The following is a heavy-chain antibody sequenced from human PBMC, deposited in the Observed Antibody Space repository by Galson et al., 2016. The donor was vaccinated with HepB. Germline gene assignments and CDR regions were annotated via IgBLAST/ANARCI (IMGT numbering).Heavy chain of an antibody. D-gene: IGHD3-3*01. V-gene: IGHV4-39*01. CDR3: ARVRDYDFWSGFGMDG. CDR2: IYYSGST. CDR1: GGSISSSSYY. Sequence: LSLTCTVSGGSISSSSYYWGWIRQPPGKGLEWIGSIYYSGSTYYNPSLKSRVTISVDTSKNQFSLKLSSVTAADTAVYYCARVRDYDFWSGFGMDGWGQGTTVTVSS. J-gene: IGHJ6*02.